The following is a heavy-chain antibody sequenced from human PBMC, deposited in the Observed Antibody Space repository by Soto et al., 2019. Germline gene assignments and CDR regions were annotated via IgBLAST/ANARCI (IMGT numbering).Heavy chain of an antibody. D-gene: IGHD6-13*01. CDR1: GGSISSGGYY. CDR3: ARDLYDAAAGTPPPYSYYGTDV. Sequence: PSETLSLTCTVSGGSISSGGYYWSWIRQHPGKGLEWIGYIYYSGSTYYNPTLKSRVTISVDTSKNQFSLKLTSVTAADTAVYYCARDLYDAAAGTPPPYSYYGTDVWGQGTTVTVSS. V-gene: IGHV4-31*03. CDR2: IYYSGST. J-gene: IGHJ6*02.